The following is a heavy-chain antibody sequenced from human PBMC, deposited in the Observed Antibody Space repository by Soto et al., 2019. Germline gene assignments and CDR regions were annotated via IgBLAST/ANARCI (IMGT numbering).Heavy chain of an antibody. CDR2: IWYDGSNK. V-gene: IGHV3-33*01. J-gene: IGHJ6*02. D-gene: IGHD6-6*01. CDR1: GFTFSSYG. CDR3: AVSIAARHYGMDV. Sequence: GGSLRLSCAASGFTFSSYGMHWVRQAPGKGLEWVAVIWYDGSNKYYADSVKGRFTISRDNSKNTLYLQMNSLRAEDTAVYYCAVSIAARHYGMDVWGQGTTVTVSS.